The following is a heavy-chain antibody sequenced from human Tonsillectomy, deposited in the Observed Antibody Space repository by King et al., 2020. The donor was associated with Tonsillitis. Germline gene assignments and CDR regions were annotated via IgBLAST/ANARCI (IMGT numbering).Heavy chain of an antibody. CDR3: ARVESGRFFQYDMDV. CDR1: GYTFSGYY. D-gene: IGHD1-26*01. J-gene: IGHJ6*02. CDR2: INPNSGGT. Sequence: VQLVESGAEVKKPGASVKVSCKASGYTFSGYYMHWVRQAPGQGLEWMGWINPNSGGTDYAQKFQGRVNMTRDTSIRTAYLDLTRLTSDDTAVYYCARVESGRFFQYDMDVWGQGTTVTVSS. V-gene: IGHV1-2*02.